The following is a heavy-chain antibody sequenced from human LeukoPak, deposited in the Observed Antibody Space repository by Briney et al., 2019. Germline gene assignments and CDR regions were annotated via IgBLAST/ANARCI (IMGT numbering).Heavy chain of an antibody. CDR3: ARDGGVVRGVIIRGDYFDY. J-gene: IGHJ4*02. Sequence: SGGSLRLSCAASGFTFSTYGMHWVRQAPGKGLEFVSAISTNGDSTYYANSVKGRFTISRDNSKNTLYLQMGSLRAEDMAVYYCARDGGVVRGVIIRGDYFDYWGQGTLVTVSS. CDR2: ISTNGDST. D-gene: IGHD3-10*01. CDR1: GFTFSTYG. V-gene: IGHV3-64*01.